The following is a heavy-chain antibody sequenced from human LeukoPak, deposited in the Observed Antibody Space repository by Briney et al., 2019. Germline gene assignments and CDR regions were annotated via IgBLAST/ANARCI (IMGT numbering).Heavy chain of an antibody. V-gene: IGHV3-21*01. CDR3: ALRTGDY. CDR2: ISSSGAYI. Sequence: GGSLRPSCAASGLPFSTYDMNWVRQAPGKGLEWVSSISSSGAYIYYADSVKGRFTISRDNAKNLLYLQMNSLRAEDTAVYYCALRTGDYWGQGTLVTVSS. D-gene: IGHD5-12*01. CDR1: GLPFSTYD. J-gene: IGHJ4*02.